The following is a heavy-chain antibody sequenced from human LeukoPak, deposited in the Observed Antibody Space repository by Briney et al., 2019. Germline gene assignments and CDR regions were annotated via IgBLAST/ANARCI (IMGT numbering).Heavy chain of an antibody. Sequence: AGGSLRLSCAASGFTFSSYGMHWVRQAPGKGLEWVAVISYDGSNKYYADSVKGRFTISRDNSRNTLYLQMNSLRAEDTAVYYCAKDLWFGSSSPKFDYWGQGTLVTVSS. CDR1: GFTFSSYG. CDR3: AKDLWFGSSSPKFDY. J-gene: IGHJ4*02. V-gene: IGHV3-30*18. D-gene: IGHD6-6*01. CDR2: ISYDGSNK.